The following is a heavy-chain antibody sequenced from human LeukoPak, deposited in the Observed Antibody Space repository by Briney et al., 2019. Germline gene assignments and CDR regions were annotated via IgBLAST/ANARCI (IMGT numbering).Heavy chain of an antibody. V-gene: IGHV1-24*01. J-gene: IGHJ4*02. CDR1: GYTLTELS. CDR3: ATIAYGGNYMGFDY. Sequence: ASVKVSCKVSGYTLTELSMHWVRQAPAKGLEWMGGFDLEDGETIYGQKFQGRVTMTEDTSTDTAYMELSSLRSEDTAVYYGATIAYGGNYMGFDYWGQGTLVTVSS. CDR2: FDLEDGET. D-gene: IGHD4-23*01.